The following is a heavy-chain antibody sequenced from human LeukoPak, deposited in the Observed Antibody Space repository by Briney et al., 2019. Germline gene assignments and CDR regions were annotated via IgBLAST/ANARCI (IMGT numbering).Heavy chain of an antibody. Sequence: HPGGSLRLSCAASGLTFRRYGMHWVRKTPGKGLEWVAFIESDESIRQYADLVKGRFTISRDNSKNMLYLQMNSLTTEDTAMYYCTKDAGRREGWFDPWGQGTLVTVSS. D-gene: IGHD1-26*01. J-gene: IGHJ5*02. V-gene: IGHV3-30*02. CDR3: TKDAGRREGWFDP. CDR2: IESDESIR. CDR1: GLTFRRYG.